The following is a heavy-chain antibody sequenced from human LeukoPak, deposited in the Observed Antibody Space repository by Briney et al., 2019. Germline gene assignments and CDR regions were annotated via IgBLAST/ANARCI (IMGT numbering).Heavy chain of an antibody. V-gene: IGHV3-21*01. CDR1: GFTFSSYS. D-gene: IGHD2/OR15-2a*01. CDR3: ARTRRAPGSNRQDFDY. Sequence: GGSLRLSCAASGFTFSSYSMNWVRQAPGKGLEWVSSISSSSSYIYYADSVKGRFTISRDNAKNSLYLQMNSLRAEDTAVYYCARTRRAPGSNRQDFDYWGQGTLVTVSS. J-gene: IGHJ4*02. CDR2: ISSSSSYI.